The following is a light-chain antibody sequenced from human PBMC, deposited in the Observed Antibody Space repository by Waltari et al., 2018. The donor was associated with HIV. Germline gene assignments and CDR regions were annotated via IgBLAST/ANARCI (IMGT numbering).Light chain of an antibody. CDR3: QQYNDWPRT. V-gene: IGKV3-15*01. CDR2: GAS. J-gene: IGKJ2*01. CDR1: QSVSSN. Sequence: EIVMTQSPATLSVSPGERATLSFRASQSVSSNLAWYQHKPGQAPRLLIYGASTRATGIPARFSGSGSGTEFTLTISSLQSEDFAVYYCQQYNDWPRTFGQGTKLEIK.